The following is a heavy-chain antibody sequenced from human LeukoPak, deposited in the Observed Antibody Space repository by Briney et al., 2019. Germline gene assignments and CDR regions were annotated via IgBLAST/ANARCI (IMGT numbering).Heavy chain of an antibody. CDR1: GFTFSSCA. D-gene: IGHD6-6*01. CDR2: ISSNGGST. J-gene: IGHJ4*02. V-gene: IGHV3-64*01. Sequence: GGSLRLSCAASGFTFSSCAMHWVRQAPGKGLEYVSAISSNGGSTYYANSVKGRFTISRDNSKNTLYLQMGSLRAEDMAVYYCARGDEYSSSSVGDYWGQGTLVTVSS. CDR3: ARGDEYSSSSVGDY.